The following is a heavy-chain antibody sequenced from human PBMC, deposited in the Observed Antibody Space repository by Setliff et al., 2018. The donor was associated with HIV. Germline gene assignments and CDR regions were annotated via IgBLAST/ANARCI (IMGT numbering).Heavy chain of an antibody. J-gene: IGHJ3*02. CDR2: ISYDGSNK. CDR1: GFTFSSYG. D-gene: IGHD1-7*01. CDR3: ARDHNWKYDAFDI. Sequence: GGSLRLSCAASGFTFSSYGMHWVRQAPGKGLEWVAVISYDGSNKYYADSVKGRFTISRDNSKNTLYLQMNSLTAEDTAVYYCARDHNWKYDAFDIWGQGTMVTVSS. V-gene: IGHV3-30*03.